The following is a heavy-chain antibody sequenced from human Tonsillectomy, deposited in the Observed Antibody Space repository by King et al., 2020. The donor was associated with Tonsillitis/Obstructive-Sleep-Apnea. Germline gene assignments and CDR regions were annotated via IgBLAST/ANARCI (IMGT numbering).Heavy chain of an antibody. J-gene: IGHJ5*02. V-gene: IGHV2-5*02. Sequence: TLKESGPTLVKPTQTLTLTCTFSGFSLNTSGVGVGWIRQPPGKALEWLALIYWDDDKRYSPSLKSRLTVTKDTSKNQVVLTMTNMEPLDTATYYCAHRGTITIFGVVLIGDWFDPWGQGTLVTVSS. CDR1: GFSLNTSGVG. CDR2: IYWDDDK. CDR3: AHRGTITIFGVVLIGDWFDP. D-gene: IGHD3-3*01.